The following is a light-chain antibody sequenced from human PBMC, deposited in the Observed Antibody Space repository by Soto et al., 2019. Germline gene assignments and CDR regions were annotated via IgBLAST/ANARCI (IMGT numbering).Light chain of an antibody. CDR1: SSDVGGYNY. Sequence: QSVLTHPASVSFSPGQSITISCTGTSSDVGGYNYVSWYQQHPGKAPKLMIYEASNRPSGVSNRFSGSKSGNTASLTISGLQAEDEADYYCSSYRSSSTRVFGTGTKVTVL. V-gene: IGLV2-14*01. CDR2: EAS. J-gene: IGLJ1*01. CDR3: SSYRSSSTRV.